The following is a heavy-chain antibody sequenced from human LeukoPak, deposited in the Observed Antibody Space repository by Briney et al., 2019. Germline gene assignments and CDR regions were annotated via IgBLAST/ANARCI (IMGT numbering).Heavy chain of an antibody. V-gene: IGHV3-33*01. J-gene: IGHJ6*02. Sequence: GGSLRLSCAASGFTFSSYGMHWVRQAPGKGLEWGAVIWYDGSNKYYADSVKGRFTISRDNSKNTLYLQMNSLRAEDTAVYYCARAEHPYDFWSGYYYYGMDVWGQGTTVTVSS. CDR3: ARAEHPYDFWSGYYYYGMDV. CDR1: GFTFSSYG. CDR2: IWYDGSNK. D-gene: IGHD3-3*01.